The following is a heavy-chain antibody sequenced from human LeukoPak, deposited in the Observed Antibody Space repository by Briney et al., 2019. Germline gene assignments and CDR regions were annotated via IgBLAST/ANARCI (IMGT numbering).Heavy chain of an antibody. J-gene: IGHJ4*02. CDR2: IWYDGSNK. V-gene: IGHV3-33*06. D-gene: IGHD6-19*01. CDR3: AKEDVQWLVTKAYDY. CDR1: GFTFSSYG. Sequence: GGSLRLSCAASGFTFSSYGMPWVRQAPGKGLEWVAVIWYDGSNKYYADSVKGRFTISRDNSKNTLYLQMNSLRAEDTAVYYCAKEDVQWLVTKAYDYWGQGTLVTVSS.